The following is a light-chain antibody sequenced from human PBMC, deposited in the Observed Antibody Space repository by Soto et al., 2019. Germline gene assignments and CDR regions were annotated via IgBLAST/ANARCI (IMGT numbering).Light chain of an antibody. Sequence: DIQMTQSPSYLSASVGDRVTITCRASQSISSYLNWYQQKPGKAPKLLIYAASSLQSGVPSRFSGSGSGTDFTLTISSLQPGDFATYYCQQSYSTPPTFGQGTKLEIK. CDR3: QQSYSTPPT. CDR1: QSISSY. J-gene: IGKJ2*01. V-gene: IGKV1-39*01. CDR2: AAS.